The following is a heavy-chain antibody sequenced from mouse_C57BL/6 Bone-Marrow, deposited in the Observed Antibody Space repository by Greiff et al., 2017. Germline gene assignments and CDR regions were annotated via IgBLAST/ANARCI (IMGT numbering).Heavy chain of an antibody. CDR3: ARTGWFAY. CDR2: ISYDGSN. CDR1: GYSITSGYY. D-gene: IGHD4-1*01. Sequence: EVQRVESGPGLVKPSQSLSLTCSVTGYSITSGYYWNWIRQFPGNKLEWMGYISYDGSNNYNPSLKNRISITRDTSKNQFFLKLNSVTTEDTATYYCARTGWFAYWGQGTLVTVSA. J-gene: IGHJ3*01. V-gene: IGHV3-6*01.